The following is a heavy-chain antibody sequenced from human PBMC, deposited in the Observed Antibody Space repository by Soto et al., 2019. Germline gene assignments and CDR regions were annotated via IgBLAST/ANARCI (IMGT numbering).Heavy chain of an antibody. V-gene: IGHV5-51*01. D-gene: IGHD4-17*01. Sequence: GESLKISCKGSGYSFTSYWIGWVRQMPGKGLEWMGIIYPGDSDTRYSPSFQGQVTISADKSISTAYLQWSSLKASDTAMYYCASSTVTTAVGYYMDVWGKGTTVTVS. CDR3: ASSTVTTAVGYYMDV. J-gene: IGHJ6*03. CDR1: GYSFTSYW. CDR2: IYPGDSDT.